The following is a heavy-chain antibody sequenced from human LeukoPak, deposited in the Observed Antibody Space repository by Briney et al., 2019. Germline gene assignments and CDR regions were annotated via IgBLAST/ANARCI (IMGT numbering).Heavy chain of an antibody. CDR3: AKGYSPTLRTTGNDY. J-gene: IGHJ4*02. D-gene: IGHD1-1*01. CDR2: MNPYSGNT. Sequence: ASVKVSCKASGYTFNSHDINWVRQATGQGLEWMGWMNPYSGNTGYAQKFQGRVTMTRDTSINTAYLEFYSLRSEDTAVYYCAKGYSPTLRTTGNDYWGQGTLVTVSS. CDR1: GYTFNSHD. V-gene: IGHV1-8*01.